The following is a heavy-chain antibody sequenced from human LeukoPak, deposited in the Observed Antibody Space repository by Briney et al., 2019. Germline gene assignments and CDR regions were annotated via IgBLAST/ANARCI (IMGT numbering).Heavy chain of an antibody. V-gene: IGHV4-39*01. CDR2: VNYAVNT. CDR1: GASISSSTYY. CDR3: ARHLGPYSASYLDY. J-gene: IGHJ4*02. D-gene: IGHD1-26*01. Sequence: SGTLSLTCIVSGASISSSTYYWGWIRQSPGKGLEWIGSVNYAVNTYYNPSLKSRVTISADTSKNQFSLKMNFVTAAGTALYYCARHLGPYSASYLDYWGQGSLVTVSS.